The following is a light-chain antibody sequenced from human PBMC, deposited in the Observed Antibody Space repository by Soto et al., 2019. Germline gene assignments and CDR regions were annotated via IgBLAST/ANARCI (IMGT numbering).Light chain of an antibody. CDR3: QQYNNWPRT. J-gene: IGKJ1*01. CDR2: GAS. Sequence: EIVVSLSPATLSVSTGKRATLSCRASQSVSSNLAWYQQKPGQAPRLLIYGASTRATGIPARFSGSGSGTEFTLTISSLQSEDFAVYYCQQYNNWPRTFGQGTKVDIK. CDR1: QSVSSN. V-gene: IGKV3-15*01.